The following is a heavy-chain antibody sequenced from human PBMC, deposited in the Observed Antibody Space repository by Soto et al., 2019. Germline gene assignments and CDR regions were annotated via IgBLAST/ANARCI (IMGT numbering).Heavy chain of an antibody. CDR1: GFTFSSYW. J-gene: IGHJ3*02. CDR2: IKQDGSEK. D-gene: IGHD3-22*01. V-gene: IGHV3-7*03. CDR3: ARTYYSDSSGYPDAFDI. Sequence: GGSLRLSCAASGFTFSSYWMSWVRQAPGKGLEWVANIKQDGSEKYYVDSVKGRFTISRDNAKNSLYLQMNSLRAEDTAVYYCARTYYSDSSGYPDAFDIWGQGTMVTVSS.